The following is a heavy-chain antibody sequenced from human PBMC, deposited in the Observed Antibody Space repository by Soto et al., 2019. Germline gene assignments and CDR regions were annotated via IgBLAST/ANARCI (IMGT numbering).Heavy chain of an antibody. CDR1: GGSISSYY. V-gene: IGHV4-59*08. D-gene: IGHD3-22*01. CDR3: ARHLRGYYYFDY. Sequence: SETLSLTCTVSGGSISSYYWSWIRQPPGKGLEWIGYIYYSGSTNYNPSLKSRVTISVDTSKNQFSLKLSSVTAADTAVYYCARHLRGYYYFDYWGQGTLVTVSS. CDR2: IYYSGST. J-gene: IGHJ4*02.